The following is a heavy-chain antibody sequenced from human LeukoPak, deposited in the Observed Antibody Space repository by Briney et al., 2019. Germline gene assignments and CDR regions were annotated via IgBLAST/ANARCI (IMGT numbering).Heavy chain of an antibody. J-gene: IGHJ4*02. CDR1: GGTFSSYA. V-gene: IGHV1-69*13. D-gene: IGHD2-2*01. CDR3: ARERPVVVPAAYYYFDY. CDR2: IIPIFGTA. Sequence: ASVKVSCKASGGTFSSYAISWVRQAPGQGLEWMGGIIPIFGTANYAQKFQGRVTITADESTSTAYMELSSLRSEDTAVYYCARERPVVVPAAYYYFDYWGQGTLVTVSS.